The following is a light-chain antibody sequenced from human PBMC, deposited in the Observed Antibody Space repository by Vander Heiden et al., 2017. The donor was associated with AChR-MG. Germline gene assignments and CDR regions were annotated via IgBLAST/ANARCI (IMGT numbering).Light chain of an antibody. CDR1: SSTLGGGDD. J-gene: IGLJ3*02. CDR2: GNN. Sequence: QSVLTQPPSVSAAPGPRVTIPSTGSSSTLGGGDDGHWDQHRPGTARRLLVFGNNKSPCGVPDRFSGSKSGSLASLSITGRQAEEEGDYYCQAYDNGLSVVFGGGTRLTVL. CDR3: QAYDNGLSVV. V-gene: IGLV1-40*01.